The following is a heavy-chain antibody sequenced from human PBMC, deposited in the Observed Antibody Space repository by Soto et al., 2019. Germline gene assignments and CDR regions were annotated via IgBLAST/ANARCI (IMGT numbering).Heavy chain of an antibody. CDR3: ARRPKRGSYSWCFDY. V-gene: IGHV4-39*01. J-gene: IGHJ4*02. D-gene: IGHD1-26*01. CDR2: VYYSGSA. CDR1: GGSISSNAYY. Sequence: QLQLLESGPGLVKPSETLSLTCTVSGGSISSNAYYWGWIRQPPGKGLEWIGSVYYSGSANYNPSLRRRLTMSVETSKNQFSLKLISVTAADTAVYYCARRPKRGSYSWCFDYWGQGTLVNVSS.